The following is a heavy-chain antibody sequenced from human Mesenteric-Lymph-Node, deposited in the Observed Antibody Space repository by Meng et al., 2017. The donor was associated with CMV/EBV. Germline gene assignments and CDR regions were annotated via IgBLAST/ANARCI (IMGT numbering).Heavy chain of an antibody. Sequence: GSLRLSCAVYGGSFSGYYWSWIRQPPGKGVEWIGEINHSGSTNYNPSLKSRVTISADTSKNQLSLSLNSVAAADTAVYYCARGVNSVYWGQGVVVTVSS. CDR1: GGSFSGYY. V-gene: IGHV4-34*01. CDR2: INHSGST. CDR3: ARGVNSVY. J-gene: IGHJ4*02.